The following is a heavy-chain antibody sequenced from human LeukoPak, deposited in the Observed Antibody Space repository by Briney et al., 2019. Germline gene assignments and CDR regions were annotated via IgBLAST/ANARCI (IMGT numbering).Heavy chain of an antibody. D-gene: IGHD6-19*01. CDR3: ARVRYSSGWYYFDY. CDR2: IYTSGST. CDR1: GGSISSYY. V-gene: IGHV4-4*07. Sequence: TSETLSLTCTVSGGSISSYYWGWIRQPAGKGLEWIGRIYTSGSTNYNPSLKSRVTMSVDTSKNQFSLKLSSVTAADTAVYYCARVRYSSGWYYFDYWGQGTLVTVSS. J-gene: IGHJ4*02.